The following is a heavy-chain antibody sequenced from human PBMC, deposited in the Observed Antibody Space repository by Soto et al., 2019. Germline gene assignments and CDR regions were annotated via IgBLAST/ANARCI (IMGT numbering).Heavy chain of an antibody. J-gene: IGHJ5*02. CDR1: GGTFSSYA. Sequence: QVQLAQSGAEVKKPGSSVKVSCKASGGTFSSYAISWVRQAPGQGLEWMGGIIPIFGTANYAQKFQGRVTITADESTSTAYMELSSLRSEDTAVYYCARGHYYGSGSSPYNWFDPWGQGTLVTVSS. CDR3: ARGHYYGSGSSPYNWFDP. V-gene: IGHV1-69*01. CDR2: IIPIFGTA. D-gene: IGHD3-10*01.